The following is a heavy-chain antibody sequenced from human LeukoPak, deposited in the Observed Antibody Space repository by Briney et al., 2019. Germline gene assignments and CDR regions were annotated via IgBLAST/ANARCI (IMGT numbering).Heavy chain of an antibody. J-gene: IGHJ4*02. CDR1: GYTFTSYD. CDR3: ARGHWALYSGYPPRPFDY. V-gene: IGHV1-8*01. Sequence: ASVKVSCKASGYTFTSYDINWVRQATGQGLEWMGWMSPNSGNTGYAQKFQGRVTMTRNTSISTAYMELSSLRSEDTAVYYCARGHWALYSGYPPRPFDYWGQGTLVTVSS. CDR2: MSPNSGNT. D-gene: IGHD5-12*01.